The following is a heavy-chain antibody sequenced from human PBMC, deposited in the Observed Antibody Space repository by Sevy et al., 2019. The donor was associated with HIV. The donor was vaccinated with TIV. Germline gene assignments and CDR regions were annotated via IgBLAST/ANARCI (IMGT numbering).Heavy chain of an antibody. CDR2: ISYDGSNK. J-gene: IGHJ4*02. Sequence: GGSLGLSCAASGFTFSSYAMHWVRQAPGKGLEWVAVISYDGSNKYYADSVKGRFTISRDNSKNTLYLQMNSLRAEDTAVYYCARALGAVAGTPFDYWGQGTLVTVSS. D-gene: IGHD6-19*01. V-gene: IGHV3-30*04. CDR1: GFTFSSYA. CDR3: ARALGAVAGTPFDY.